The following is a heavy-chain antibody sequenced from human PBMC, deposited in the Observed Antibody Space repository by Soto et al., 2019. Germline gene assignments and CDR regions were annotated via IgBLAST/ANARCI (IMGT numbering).Heavy chain of an antibody. CDR2: IYNDGST. V-gene: IGHV3-66*01. CDR3: ARDRDRRAFDI. CDR1: RFTVSSNF. J-gene: IGHJ3*02. Sequence: EVRQVESGGGLVQSGGSLRLSCAASRFTVSSNFMSWVRQAPGKGLEWVSVIYNDGSTYYADSVKGRLTISRDNSRNTLYLQMNGLRAEDTAVYYCARDRDRRAFDIWGQGTMVTVSS. D-gene: IGHD3-22*01.